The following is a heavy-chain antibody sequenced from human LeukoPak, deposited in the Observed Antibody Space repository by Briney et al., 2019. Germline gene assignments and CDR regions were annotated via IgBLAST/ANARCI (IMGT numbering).Heavy chain of an antibody. J-gene: IGHJ4*02. CDR3: ARVPKNYYDSSGYYLGY. V-gene: IGHV1-46*01. CDR2: INPSGGST. Sequence: ASVKVSCKASGYTFTSYYMHWVRQAPGQGLEWMGIINPSGGSTSYAQKFQGRVTMTRDTSTSTVYMELGSLRSEDTAVYYCARVPKNYYDSSGYYLGYWGQGTLVTVSS. CDR1: GYTFTSYY. D-gene: IGHD3-22*01.